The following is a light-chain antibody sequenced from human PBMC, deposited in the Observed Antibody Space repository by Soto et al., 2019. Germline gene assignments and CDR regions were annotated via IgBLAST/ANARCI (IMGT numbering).Light chain of an antibody. V-gene: IGKV3-20*01. CDR2: GAS. CDR1: QSVSSSY. Sequence: EIVLTQSPGTLSLSPGERTTLSCRASQSVSSSYLAWYQQKPGQAPRLLIYGASSRATGIPDRFSGSGSGIDFTLTISRLEPEDFAVYYCQQRTFGGGTKVDIK. J-gene: IGKJ4*01. CDR3: QQRT.